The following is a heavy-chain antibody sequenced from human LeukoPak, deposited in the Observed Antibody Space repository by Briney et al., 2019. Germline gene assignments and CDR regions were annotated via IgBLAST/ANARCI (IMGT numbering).Heavy chain of an antibody. CDR2: INPSGGST. CDR1: GYTFTSYY. D-gene: IGHD6-19*01. V-gene: IGHV1-46*01. J-gene: IGHJ5*02. Sequence: ASVKVSCKASGYTFTSYYMHWVRQAPGQGLEWMGIINPSGGSTSYAQKFQGRVTMTRDTSTSTVYMELSRLRSEDTAVYYCARAQAWDSSDPNWFDPWGQGTLVTVSS. CDR3: ARAQAWDSSDPNWFDP.